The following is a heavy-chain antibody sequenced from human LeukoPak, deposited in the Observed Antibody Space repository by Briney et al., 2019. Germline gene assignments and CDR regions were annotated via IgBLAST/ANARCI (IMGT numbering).Heavy chain of an antibody. D-gene: IGHD1-26*01. CDR3: ARDGGSWPKPQIFDP. J-gene: IGHJ5*02. CDR1: GGSISSYY. CDR2: IYTSGST. V-gene: IGHV4-4*07. Sequence: PSETLSLTCTVSGGSISSYYWSWIRQPAGKGLEWIGRIYTSGSTNYNPSLKSRVTMSVDTSKNQFSLKLSPVTAADTAVYYCARDGGSWPKPQIFDPWGQGTLVTVSS.